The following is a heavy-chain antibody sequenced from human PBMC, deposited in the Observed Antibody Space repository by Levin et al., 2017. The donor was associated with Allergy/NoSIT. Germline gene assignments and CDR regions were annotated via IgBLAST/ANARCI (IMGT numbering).Heavy chain of an antibody. V-gene: IGHV3-9*01. J-gene: IGHJ4*02. CDR1: GFTFDDHA. CDR3: ARDMSGSNYDYFDY. D-gene: IGHD4-11*01. Sequence: PGGSLRLSCAASGFTFDDHAMHWVRQAPGKGLEWVSGISWNSRSIAYADSVKGRFTISRDNAKNSLYLQMNSLRAEDTAFYYCARDMSGSNYDYFDYWGQGTLVTVSS. CDR2: ISWNSRSI.